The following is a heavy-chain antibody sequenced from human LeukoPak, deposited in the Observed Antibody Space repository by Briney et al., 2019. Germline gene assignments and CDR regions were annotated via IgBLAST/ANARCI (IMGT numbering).Heavy chain of an antibody. CDR3: ARGQWLRLSNYFDY. V-gene: IGHV4-34*01. Sequence: KPSETLSLTCAVYGGSFSGYYWSWIRQPPGKGLEWIGEINHSGSTNYNPSLKSRVTISVDTSKNQFSLKLSSVTAADTAVYYCARGQWLRLSNYFDYWGQGTLVTVSS. CDR2: INHSGST. J-gene: IGHJ4*02. CDR1: GGSFSGYY. D-gene: IGHD5-12*01.